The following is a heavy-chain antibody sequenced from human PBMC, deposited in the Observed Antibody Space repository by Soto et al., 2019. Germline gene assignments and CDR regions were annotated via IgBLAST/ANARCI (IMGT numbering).Heavy chain of an antibody. D-gene: IGHD6-6*01. CDR3: ARRETARGFDY. V-gene: IGHV4-30-2*01. Sequence: SETLSLTCAVSGGSISSGGYSWSWIRQPPGKGLEWIGYIYHSGSTYYNPSLKSRVTISVDRSKNQFSLKLSSVTAADTAVYHCARRETARGFDYWGQGTLVTVSS. CDR1: GGSISSGGYS. CDR2: IYHSGST. J-gene: IGHJ4*02.